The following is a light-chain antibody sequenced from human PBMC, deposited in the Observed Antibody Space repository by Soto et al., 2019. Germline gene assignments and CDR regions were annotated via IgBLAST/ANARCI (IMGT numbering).Light chain of an antibody. V-gene: IGKV1-5*03. CDR2: KAS. CDR3: RQYNSYPLT. Sequence: DIQMTQSPSTLSASVGARVTITCRASQSISSWLAWYQQKPGKAPNLLIYKASSLESGVPSRFSGSGSGTEFTLTISSLQPDEFAAYYCRQYNSYPLTFGGGIKVEIK. CDR1: QSISSW. J-gene: IGKJ4*01.